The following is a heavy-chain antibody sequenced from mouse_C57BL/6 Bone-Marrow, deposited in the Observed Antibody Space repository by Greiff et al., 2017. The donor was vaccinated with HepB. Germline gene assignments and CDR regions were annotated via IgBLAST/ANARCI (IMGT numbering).Heavy chain of an antibody. Sequence: DVQLQESGEGLVKPGGSLKLSCAASGFTFSSYAMSWVRQTPEKRLEWVAYISSGGDYIYYADTVKGRFTISRDNARNTLYLQMSSLKSEDTAMYYCTRATTVPFDWYFDVWGTGTTVTVSS. J-gene: IGHJ1*03. CDR1: GFTFSSYA. CDR3: TRATTVPFDWYFDV. D-gene: IGHD1-1*01. CDR2: ISSGGDYI. V-gene: IGHV5-9-1*02.